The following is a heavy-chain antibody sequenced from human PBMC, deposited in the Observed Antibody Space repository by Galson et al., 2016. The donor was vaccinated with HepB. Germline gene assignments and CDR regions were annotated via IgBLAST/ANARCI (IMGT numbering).Heavy chain of an antibody. CDR1: GYTFTGYY. J-gene: IGHJ4*03. D-gene: IGHD3-3*01. CDR3: ARESHYDGYYPDFDY. V-gene: IGHV1-2*04. Sequence: SVKVSCKASGYTFTGYYIHWVRQAPGQGLEWMGWINPNSGDTHYAQKFQGWVTMTRDTSITTAYMELSRLRSDGTAVYYCARESHYDGYYPDFDYWGQGTTVTVSS. CDR2: INPNSGDT.